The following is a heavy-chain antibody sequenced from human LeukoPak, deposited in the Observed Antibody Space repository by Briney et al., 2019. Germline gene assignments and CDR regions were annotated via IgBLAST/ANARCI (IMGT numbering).Heavy chain of an antibody. D-gene: IGHD4-17*01. J-gene: IGHJ5*02. CDR2: MYTSGST. CDR3: ARDFGDYVRLGHNWFDP. V-gene: IGHV4-61*02. Sequence: SQTLSLTCTVSGGSISSGSYYWSWIRQPAGKGLEWIGRMYTSGSTNYNPSLKSRVTISVDTSKNQFSLKLSSVTAADTAVYYCARDFGDYVRLGHNWFDPWGQGILVTVSS. CDR1: GGSISSGSYY.